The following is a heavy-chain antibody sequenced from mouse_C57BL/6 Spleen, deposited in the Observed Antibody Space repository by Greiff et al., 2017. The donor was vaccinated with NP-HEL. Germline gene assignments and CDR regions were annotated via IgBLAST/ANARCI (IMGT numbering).Heavy chain of an antibody. Sequence: VQLQQPGAELVMPGASVKLSCKASGYTFTSYWMHWVKQRPGQGLEWIGKIDPSGSDTNYNEKFKGKSTLTVDKPSSTAYMQLSSLTSEDSAVYDCARWSYCGSSYDVDDWGQGTTLTVSS. V-gene: IGHV1-69*01. D-gene: IGHD1-1*01. CDR2: IDPSGSDT. CDR3: ARWSYCGSSYDVDD. J-gene: IGHJ2*01. CDR1: GYTFTSYW.